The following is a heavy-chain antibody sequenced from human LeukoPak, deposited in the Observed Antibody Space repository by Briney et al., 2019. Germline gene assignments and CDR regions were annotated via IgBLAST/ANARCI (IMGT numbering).Heavy chain of an antibody. J-gene: IGHJ6*03. CDR3: AIYSGGGYMDV. V-gene: IGHV3-13*01. CDR1: GYTFTSYD. D-gene: IGHD2-21*01. CDR2: IGTTGDT. Sequence: GESLSLSCAVSGYTFTSYDKHWGRQAPPKGLEWVSAIGTTGDTYYQGSANGRFTISGENARNSLYLQMNSMRAGDTAVDYCAIYSGGGYMDVWGKGTTVTISS.